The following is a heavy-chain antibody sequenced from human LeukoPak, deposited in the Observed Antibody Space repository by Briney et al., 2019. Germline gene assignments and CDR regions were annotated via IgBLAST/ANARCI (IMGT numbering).Heavy chain of an antibody. V-gene: IGHV4-59*01. CDR2: LYYRGST. Sequence: ETLSLTCTVSGGSISSYYWSWIRQPPGKGLEWIGFLYYRGSTYYNPSLKSRVTISEDTSKNQFSLKLNSVTAADTAVYYCARASGSSSPIDIWGQGTMVTVSS. D-gene: IGHD6-13*01. J-gene: IGHJ3*02. CDR1: GGSISSYY. CDR3: ARASGSSSPIDI.